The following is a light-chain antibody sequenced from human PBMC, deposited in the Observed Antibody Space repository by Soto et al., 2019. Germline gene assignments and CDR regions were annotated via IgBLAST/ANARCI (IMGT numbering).Light chain of an antibody. V-gene: IGKV3-11*01. CDR3: QQRYNWLT. CDR1: QNIRTY. CDR2: DAS. Sequence: IVLTQSPATLSLSPGERATLSCRAGQNIRTYLAWYQQKSGQAPRLLIHDASNRATGTPARFSGSGSGTDFTLTISSLEPEDSAVYYCQQRYNWLTFGGGTKVDIK. J-gene: IGKJ4*01.